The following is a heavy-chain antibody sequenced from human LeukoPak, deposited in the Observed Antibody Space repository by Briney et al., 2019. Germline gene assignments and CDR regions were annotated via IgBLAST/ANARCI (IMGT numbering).Heavy chain of an antibody. V-gene: IGHV3-23*01. CDR2: ISGSGDST. CDR3: AKSPPGMDV. J-gene: IGHJ6*02. Sequence: GGSLRLSCAASGFSFSSYAMTWVSQAPGKGLEWVSGISGSGDSTYYADSVRGRFTISRDNSKNTLSLQMNSLRAEDTAVYYCAKSPPGMDVWSQGTTVTVSS. CDR1: GFSFSSYA.